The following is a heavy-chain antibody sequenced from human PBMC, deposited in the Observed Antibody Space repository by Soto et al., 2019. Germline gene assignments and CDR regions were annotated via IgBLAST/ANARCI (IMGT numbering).Heavy chain of an antibody. CDR3: ARDSGGTTVAFGMDV. D-gene: IGHD4-17*01. CDR2: IIPIFGTA. J-gene: IGHJ6*02. V-gene: IGHV1-69*01. CDR1: GGTFSSYA. Sequence: QVQLVQSGAEVKKPGSSVKVSCTASGGTFSSYAISWVRQAPGQGLEWMGGIIPIFGTANYAQKFQGRVTITADESTSTAYMELSSLRSADTAVHYCARDSGGTTVAFGMDVWGQGTTVTVSS.